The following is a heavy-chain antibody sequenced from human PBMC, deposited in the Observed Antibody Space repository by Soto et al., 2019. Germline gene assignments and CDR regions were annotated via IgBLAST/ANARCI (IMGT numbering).Heavy chain of an antibody. V-gene: IGHV4-39*02. CDR1: GGSISSSSYY. D-gene: IGHD5-12*01. CDR3: ARDQGRRDGYNLRLGFDP. J-gene: IGHJ5*02. CDR2: IYYSGST. Sequence: PSETLSLTCTVSGGSISSSSYYWGWIRQPPGKGLEWIGSIYYSGSTYYNPSLKSRVTISVDTSKNQFSLKLSSVTAADTAVYYCARDQGRRDGYNLRLGFDPWGQGTLVTVSS.